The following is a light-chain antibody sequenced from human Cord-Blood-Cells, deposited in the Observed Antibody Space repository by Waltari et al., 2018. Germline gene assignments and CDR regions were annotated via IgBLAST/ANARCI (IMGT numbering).Light chain of an antibody. V-gene: IGKV3-11*01. CDR2: DAS. J-gene: IGKJ1*01. Sequence: EIVLTQSPATLSLSPGERATLSCRASQSVSSYLAWYQQKPVQAPRPLIYDASNRATGIPARFSGSGSGTDFTLTISSLGPEDFAVYYCQQRSNWPWTFGQGTKVEIK. CDR3: QQRSNWPWT. CDR1: QSVSSY.